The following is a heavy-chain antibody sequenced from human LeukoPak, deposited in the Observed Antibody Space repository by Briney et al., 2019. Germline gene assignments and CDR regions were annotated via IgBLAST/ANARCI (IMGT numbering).Heavy chain of an antibody. Sequence: PSETLSLTCTVSGGSISSSSYYWGWIRQPPGKGLEWIGSIYYSGNTYYNPSLKSRVTISVDTSKNQFSLKLSSVTAADTAVYYCARPFPRYPPNYYCGMDVWGQGTTVTVSS. CDR2: IYYSGNT. CDR3: ARPFPRYPPNYYCGMDV. D-gene: IGHD2-2*02. J-gene: IGHJ6*02. V-gene: IGHV4-39*01. CDR1: GGSISSSSYY.